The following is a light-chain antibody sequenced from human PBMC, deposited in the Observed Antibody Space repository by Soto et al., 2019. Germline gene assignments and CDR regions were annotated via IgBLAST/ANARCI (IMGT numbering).Light chain of an antibody. CDR3: QQYKSRRT. J-gene: IGKJ1*01. Sequence: EVVMTQSPATLSVSPGEGFTLSSRASQGIGDTLAWYQHKPGQTPRLLIYLASNRAAGISARFSGSGSGTEFTLTISSLQPDDSATYYCQQYKSRRTFGQGTKVDIK. CDR1: QGIGDT. CDR2: LAS. V-gene: IGKV3-15*01.